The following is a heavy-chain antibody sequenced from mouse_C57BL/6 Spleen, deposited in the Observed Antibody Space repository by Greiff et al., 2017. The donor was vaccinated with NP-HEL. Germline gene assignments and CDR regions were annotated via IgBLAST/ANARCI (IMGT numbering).Heavy chain of an antibody. Sequence: QVQLQQSGPELVKPGASVKISCKASGYAFSSSWMNWVKQRPGKGLEWIGRIYPGDGDTNYNGKFKGKATLTADKSSSTAYMQLSSLTSEDSAVYFCARRLLLRYFDYWGQGTTLTVSS. V-gene: IGHV1-82*01. CDR1: GYAFSSSW. CDR3: ARRLLLRYFDY. D-gene: IGHD1-1*01. J-gene: IGHJ2*01. CDR2: IYPGDGDT.